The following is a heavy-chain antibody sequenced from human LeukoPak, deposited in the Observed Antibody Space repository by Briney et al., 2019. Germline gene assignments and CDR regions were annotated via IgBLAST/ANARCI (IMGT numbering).Heavy chain of an antibody. CDR1: GGSISSGGYY. Sequence: SETLSLTCTVSGGSISSGGYYWSWIRQHPGKGLEWIGYIYYSGSIYYNPSLKSRVTISVDTSKNQFSLKLSSVTAADTAVYYCARKSDDSSGYFLDYWGQGTLVTVSS. CDR2: IYYSGSI. CDR3: ARKSDDSSGYFLDY. J-gene: IGHJ4*02. V-gene: IGHV4-31*03. D-gene: IGHD3-22*01.